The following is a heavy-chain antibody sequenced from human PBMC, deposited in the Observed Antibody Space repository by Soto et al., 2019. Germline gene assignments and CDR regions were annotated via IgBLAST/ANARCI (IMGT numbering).Heavy chain of an antibody. CDR1: GGSILNGGHY. J-gene: IGHJ3*02. V-gene: IGHV4-31*03. CDR3: AGEVVVVVAATNHDTFEI. CDR2: IFFSGNT. Sequence: SETLSLTCTVSGGSILNGGHYWTWIRQHPGKGLEWIGRIFFSGNTHYNPALNSRLTFSLDTAKNQFSLKLTSVHAADTAVDYCAGEVVVVVAATNHDTFEIWGQGTMVTVSS. D-gene: IGHD2-15*01.